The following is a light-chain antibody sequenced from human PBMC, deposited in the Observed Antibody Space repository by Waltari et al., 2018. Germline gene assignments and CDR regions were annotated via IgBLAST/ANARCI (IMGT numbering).Light chain of an antibody. Sequence: VLTQPPSVSGAPGHRVTISCTGSSSNIGAGYDVHWYQKKPGQAPVVVIFSDGDRPSGIPARFGGSNSENTATLTITRVEAGDEADYYCQVWDTSGDHVVFGGGTKLTVL. CDR1: SNIGAGYD. V-gene: IGLV3-21*04. CDR3: QVWDTSGDHVV. CDR2: SDG. J-gene: IGLJ2*01.